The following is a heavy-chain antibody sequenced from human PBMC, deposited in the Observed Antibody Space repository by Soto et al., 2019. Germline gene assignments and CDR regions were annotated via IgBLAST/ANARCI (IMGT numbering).Heavy chain of an antibody. D-gene: IGHD6-13*01. V-gene: IGHV4-4*02. CDR3: AMFSSSGVYYYFGMDV. CDR2: VYHTGIT. Sequence: QVQLQESGPGLVKPSGTLSLTCAVSGFSITNNNWWTWFRQPPGKGLEWVGDVYHTGITNYSPSLKGRLTISVDNSKNQFSLRLTSVTAADSAVYYCAMFSSSGVYYYFGMDVWGQGTTVTVSS. CDR1: GFSITNNNW. J-gene: IGHJ6*02.